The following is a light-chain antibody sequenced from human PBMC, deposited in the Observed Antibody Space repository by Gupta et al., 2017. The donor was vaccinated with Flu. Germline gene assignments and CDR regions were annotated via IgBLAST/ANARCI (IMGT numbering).Light chain of an antibody. J-gene: IGKJ2*01. CDR1: RSIRNW. CDR2: MSS. CDR3: QQYDTYSPT. V-gene: IGKV1-5*03. Sequence: PSSLSASFSASLCIPFPAIRSIRNWLPWYQHKPGKAPSLLIHMSSTLDSGIPSRFSGSGSGTEFTLTISSLQPDDFAAYYCQQYDTYSPTFGQGTRLEIK.